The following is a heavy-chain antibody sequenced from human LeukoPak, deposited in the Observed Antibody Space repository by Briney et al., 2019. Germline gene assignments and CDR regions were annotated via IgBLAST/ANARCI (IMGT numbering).Heavy chain of an antibody. CDR2: ISYDGSNK. J-gene: IGHJ3*01. CDR1: GFTFNASC. CDR3: AKDQGSSSGWYSRDGFAL. Sequence: GGSLRLSCAASGFTFNASCMNWVRQAPGKGLEWVAVISYDGSNKYYADSVKGRFTISRDNSKNTLYLQMNSLRAEDTALYYCAKDQGSSSGWYSRDGFALWGRGTMVTVSS. D-gene: IGHD6-19*01. V-gene: IGHV3-30*18.